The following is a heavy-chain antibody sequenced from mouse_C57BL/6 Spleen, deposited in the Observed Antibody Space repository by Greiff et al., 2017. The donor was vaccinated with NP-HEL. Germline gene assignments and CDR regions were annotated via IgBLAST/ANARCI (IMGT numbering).Heavy chain of an antibody. CDR3: AISNYGYDLDY. CDR1: GYTFTSYW. D-gene: IGHD2-2*01. Sequence: VQLQQPGAELVMPGASVKLSCKASGYTFTSYWMHWVKQRPGQGLEWIGEIDPSDSYTNYNQKFKGKSTLTVDKSSSTAYMQLSSLTSEDSAVYYCAISNYGYDLDYWGQGTSVTVSS. J-gene: IGHJ4*01. CDR2: IDPSDSYT. V-gene: IGHV1-69*01.